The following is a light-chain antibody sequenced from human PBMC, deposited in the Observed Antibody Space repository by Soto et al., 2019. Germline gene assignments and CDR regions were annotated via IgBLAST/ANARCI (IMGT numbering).Light chain of an antibody. J-gene: IGLJ1*01. V-gene: IGLV1-44*01. CDR2: NNS. CDR3: AAWDDRLNGFYV. CDR1: SSNIGSNT. Sequence: QPVLTQPPSASGTPGQRVTISCSGSSSNIGSNTVSWYQQLPGTAPKLLIYNNSQRPSGVPDRFSGSKSGTSASLAISGLQSEDETDYYCAAWDDRLNGFYVFGTGTKVTVL.